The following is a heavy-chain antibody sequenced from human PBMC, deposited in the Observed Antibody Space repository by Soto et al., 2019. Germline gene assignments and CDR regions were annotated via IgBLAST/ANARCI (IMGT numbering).Heavy chain of an antibody. CDR1: GFTFSSYA. CDR2: ISYDGSNK. Sequence: GGSLRLSCAASGFTFSSYAMHWVRQAPGKGLEWVAAISYDGSNKYYADSVKGRFTISRDNSKNTLYLQMNSLRAEDTAVYYCARVRPDYGDYGWFDYWGQGTLVTVSS. D-gene: IGHD4-17*01. V-gene: IGHV3-30-3*01. J-gene: IGHJ4*02. CDR3: ARVRPDYGDYGWFDY.